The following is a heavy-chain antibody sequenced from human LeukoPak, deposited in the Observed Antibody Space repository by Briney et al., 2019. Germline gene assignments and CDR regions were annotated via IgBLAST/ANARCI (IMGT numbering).Heavy chain of an antibody. Sequence: GASVKVSCKASGYTFTGYYIHWVRQAPGQGLEWMGWINPNSGGTNYAQKFQGRVTMTRDTSISTAYMELSRLRSDDTAVYYCARVAAVAGPYYYYYYMDVWGKGTTVTVSS. D-gene: IGHD6-19*01. J-gene: IGHJ6*03. V-gene: IGHV1-2*02. CDR1: GYTFTGYY. CDR3: ARVAAVAGPYYYYYYMDV. CDR2: INPNSGGT.